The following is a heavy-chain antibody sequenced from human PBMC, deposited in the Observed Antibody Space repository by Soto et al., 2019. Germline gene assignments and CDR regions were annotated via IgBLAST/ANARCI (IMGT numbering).Heavy chain of an antibody. D-gene: IGHD3-22*01. CDR3: AKDRRDSSGTCSRCFGMDV. Sequence: QVQLMESGGSVLQPGRSLRLSCAASGFTFSSYGMHWVRQAPGKGLEWVTIISNDGSIQYYGDSVKGRFTVSRDNSKNTLFLKMNSLTAEDTATYYCAKDRRDSSGTCSRCFGMDVWGQGTTVTVSS. J-gene: IGHJ6*02. CDR1: GFTFSSYG. V-gene: IGHV3-30*18. CDR2: ISNDGSIQ.